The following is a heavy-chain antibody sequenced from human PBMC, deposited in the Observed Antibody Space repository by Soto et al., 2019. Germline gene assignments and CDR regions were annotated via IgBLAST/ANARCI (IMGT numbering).Heavy chain of an antibody. Sequence: WASVKVSCKASGGTFSTHAIIWVRQAPGHGLEWMGGIIPISGTTYYTQKFQGRVTITADEPTSTAFMELSSLKSEDTAVFYCARGYCSGGNCYSGMDVWGQGTMVTVSS. V-gene: IGHV1-69*13. CDR3: ARGYCSGGNCYSGMDV. CDR1: GGTFSTHA. J-gene: IGHJ6*02. CDR2: IIPISGTT. D-gene: IGHD2-15*01.